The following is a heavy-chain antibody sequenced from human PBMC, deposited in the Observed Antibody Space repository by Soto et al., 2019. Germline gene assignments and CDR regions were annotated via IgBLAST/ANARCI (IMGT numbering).Heavy chain of an antibody. D-gene: IGHD6-13*01. CDR3: SNSPVGKIGSG. CDR1: GFSFSDHH. CDR2: ARNRAGSYTT. J-gene: IGHJ4*02. V-gene: IGHV3-72*01. Sequence: EVQLVESGGGLAQPGGSLRLSCVGSGFSFSDHHMDWVRQAPGKGLEWVGRARNRAGSYTTEYAASVKGRFTISRDDSKNSLYVQMNSLKTDDTAVYYCSNSPVGKIGSGWGQGTLVTVSS.